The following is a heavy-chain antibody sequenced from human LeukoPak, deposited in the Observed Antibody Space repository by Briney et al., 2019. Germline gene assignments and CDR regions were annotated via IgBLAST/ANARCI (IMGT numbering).Heavy chain of an antibody. J-gene: IGHJ6*03. CDR3: VRLYGYYYSYMDV. Sequence: GGPLRLSCEASVFSFSSYTMTCVRQPPGKGLEWVANIKDDGSEKYYLDSVKVRFTISRDNVKNSLYLQMNSLRAEDAAVYFCVRLYGYYYSYMDVWGKGTTVTVSS. CDR1: VFSFSSYT. D-gene: IGHD2-8*01. V-gene: IGHV3-7*01. CDR2: IKDDGSEK.